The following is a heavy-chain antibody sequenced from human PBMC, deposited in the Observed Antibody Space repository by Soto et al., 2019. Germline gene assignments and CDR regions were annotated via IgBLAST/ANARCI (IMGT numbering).Heavy chain of an antibody. CDR2: IRSKAYGGTT. Sequence: GGSLRLSCTASGFTFGDYAMSWFRQAPGKGLEWVGFIRSKAYGGTTEYAASVKGRFTISRDDSKSIAYLQMNSLKTEDTAVYYCTRDRRYSSSSGPGHYYYMDVWGKGTTVTVSS. CDR3: TRDRRYSSSSGPGHYYYMDV. V-gene: IGHV3-49*03. D-gene: IGHD6-6*01. J-gene: IGHJ6*03. CDR1: GFTFGDYA.